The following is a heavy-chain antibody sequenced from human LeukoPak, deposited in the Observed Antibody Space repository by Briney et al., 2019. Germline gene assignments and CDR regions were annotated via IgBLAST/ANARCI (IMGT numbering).Heavy chain of an antibody. CDR1: GYTFTSYD. Sequence: ASVKVSCKASGYTFTSYDINWVRQAPGQGLEWMGWMNPNSGNTGYAQKFQGRVTMTRNTSISTAYMELSSLRSEDTAVYYCARLRRYCSGGSCYHYYFDYWGQGTLVTVSS. CDR2: MNPNSGNT. D-gene: IGHD2-15*01. CDR3: ARLRRYCSGGSCYHYYFDY. V-gene: IGHV1-8*01. J-gene: IGHJ4*02.